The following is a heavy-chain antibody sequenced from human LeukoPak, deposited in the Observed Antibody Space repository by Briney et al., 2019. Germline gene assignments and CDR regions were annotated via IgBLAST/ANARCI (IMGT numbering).Heavy chain of an antibody. V-gene: IGHV4-31*11. J-gene: IGHJ4*02. CDR3: AREGAYCGGDCYLDY. Sequence: KASQTLSLTCAVSGGSIRSDGYYWSWIRQHLGKGLEWIGYIYYSGVTYYNPSLKSRVTISVDTSTNQLSLKLSSVTAADSAVYYCAREGAYCGGDCYLDYWGQGTLVTVSS. D-gene: IGHD2-21*02. CDR2: IYYSGVT. CDR1: GGSIRSDGYY.